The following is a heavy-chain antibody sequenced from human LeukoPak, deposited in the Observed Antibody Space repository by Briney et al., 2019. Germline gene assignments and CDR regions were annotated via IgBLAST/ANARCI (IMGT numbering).Heavy chain of an antibody. D-gene: IGHD6-19*01. CDR1: GFTFSTYD. V-gene: IGHV3-13*01. Sequence: PGGSLRLSCAASGFTFSTYDFHWVRQATGKGLEWVSSIGTVDNTYYIDFVKGRFFISRENAENSLYLQMNSLRAGDTAVYYCVRGAVTGFDFWGQGTLVTVSS. J-gene: IGHJ4*02. CDR2: IGTVDNT. CDR3: VRGAVTGFDF.